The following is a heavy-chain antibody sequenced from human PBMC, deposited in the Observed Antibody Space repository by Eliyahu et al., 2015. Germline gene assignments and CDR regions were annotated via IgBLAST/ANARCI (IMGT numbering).Heavy chain of an antibody. D-gene: IGHD5-12*01. V-gene: IGHV3-48*04. Sequence: EVQLVESGGGLVQPGGSLRLSCAASGFSFSDSAMNWVRQAPGKGLEWVSYISSSSSLIYYADSVEGRFTISRDNAKNSLSLQMHSLRAEDTAVYYCARYREYSGYDWGQGTLVTVSS. CDR2: ISSSSSLI. CDR1: GFSFSDSA. J-gene: IGHJ4*02. CDR3: ARYREYSGYD.